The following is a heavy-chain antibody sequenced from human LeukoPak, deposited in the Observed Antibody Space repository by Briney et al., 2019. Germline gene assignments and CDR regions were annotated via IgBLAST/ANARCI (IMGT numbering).Heavy chain of an antibody. Sequence: GRSLRLSCTASGFTFGDYAMSWFRQAPGKGLEWVGFIRSKAYGGATEYAASVKGRFTISRDDSKSIAYLQMNSLKTEDTAVYYCTRSITGATFDYWGQGTLVTVSS. CDR2: IRSKAYGGAT. CDR1: GFTFGDYA. D-gene: IGHD1-7*01. CDR3: TRSITGATFDY. J-gene: IGHJ4*02. V-gene: IGHV3-49*03.